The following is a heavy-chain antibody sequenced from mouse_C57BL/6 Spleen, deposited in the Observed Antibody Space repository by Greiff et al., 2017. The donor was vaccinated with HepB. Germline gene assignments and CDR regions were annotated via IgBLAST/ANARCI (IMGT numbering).Heavy chain of an antibody. V-gene: IGHV3-6*01. CDR3: ARGDGYYGYYFDY. D-gene: IGHD2-3*01. CDR1: GYSITSGYY. J-gene: IGHJ2*01. CDR2: ISYDGSN. Sequence: ESGPGLVKPSQSLSLTCSVTGYSITSGYYWHWIRQFPGNKLEWMGYISYDGSNNYNPSLKNRISITRDTSKNQFFLKLNSVTTEDTATYYCARGDGYYGYYFDYWGQGTTLTVSS.